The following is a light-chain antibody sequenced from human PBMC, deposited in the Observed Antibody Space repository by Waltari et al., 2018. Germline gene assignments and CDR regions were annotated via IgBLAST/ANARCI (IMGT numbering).Light chain of an antibody. CDR3: AAWDDGLSGPV. Sequence: QSVLTQPPSVSGTPGQGVTISCSGSSSNIGTNYVSWYQQLPRTAPNLLSFRNDQRPSGVPDRFSASKSGTSASLAISGLRSEDEADYYCAAWDDGLSGPVFGGGTKLTVL. CDR2: RND. J-gene: IGLJ3*02. CDR1: SSNIGTNY. V-gene: IGLV1-47*01.